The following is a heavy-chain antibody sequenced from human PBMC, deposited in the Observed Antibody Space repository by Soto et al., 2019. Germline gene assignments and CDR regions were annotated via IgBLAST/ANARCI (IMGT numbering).Heavy chain of an antibody. CDR2: IFSNDEK. D-gene: IGHD3-22*01. J-gene: IGHJ6*02. V-gene: IGHV2-26*01. CDR1: GFSLSNARMG. Sequence: QVTLKESGPVLVKPTETLTLTCTVSGFSLSNARMGVSWIRQPPGKALEWLAHIFSNDEKSYSTSLKSRLTISKDTSKSQEVLTLTNMDPVDTATYYCARITYYYDSSGLDYYYGMDVWGQGTTVTVSS. CDR3: ARITYYYDSSGLDYYYGMDV.